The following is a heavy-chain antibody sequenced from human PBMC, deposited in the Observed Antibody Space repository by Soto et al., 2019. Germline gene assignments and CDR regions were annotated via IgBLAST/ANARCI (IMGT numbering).Heavy chain of an antibody. V-gene: IGHV4-38-2*01. CDR2: IYHSGST. CDR1: GYSISSGYY. D-gene: IGHD3-10*01. CDR3: ARGDPGSLRNWFDP. J-gene: IGHJ5*02. Sequence: ETLSLTCAVSGYSISSGYYWGWIRQPPGKGLEWIGSIYHSGSTYYNPSLKSRVTISVDTSKNQFSLKLSSVTAADTAVYYCARGDPGSLRNWFDPWGQGTLVTVSS.